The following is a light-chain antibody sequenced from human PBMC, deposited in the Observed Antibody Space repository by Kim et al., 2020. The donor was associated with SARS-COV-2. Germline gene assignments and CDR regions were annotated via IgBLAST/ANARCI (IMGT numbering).Light chain of an antibody. J-gene: IGKJ1*01. CDR3: QQYNNWRT. V-gene: IGKV3-15*01. CDR1: QSVSSN. Sequence: EIVMTQSPATLSVSQGERATLSCRASQSVSSNLAWYQQKPGQAPRLLIYGASTRATGIPARFSVSGSGTEFTLTISSLQSEDFAVYYCQQYNNWRTFGQGTKVDIK. CDR2: GAS.